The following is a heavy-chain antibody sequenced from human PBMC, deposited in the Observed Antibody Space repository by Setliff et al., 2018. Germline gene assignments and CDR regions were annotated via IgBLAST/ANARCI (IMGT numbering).Heavy chain of an antibody. CDR3: ARDSRTTVTYY. V-gene: IGHV1-46*01. CDR1: GYTFTSYY. J-gene: IGHJ4*02. CDR2: INPSGGST. Sequence: ASVKVSCKASGYTFTSYYMHWVRQAPGQGLEWMGIINPSGGSTSYAQKFQGRVTMTRDTYTSTVYMELSSLRSEDTAVYYCARDSRTTVTYYWGQGTLVTVSS. D-gene: IGHD4-17*01.